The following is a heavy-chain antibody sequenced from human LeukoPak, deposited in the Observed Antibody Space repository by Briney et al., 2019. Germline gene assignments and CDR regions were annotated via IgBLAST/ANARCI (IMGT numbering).Heavy chain of an antibody. CDR2: IYCSGRT. Sequence: PSETLSLTCTVSGGSISSYYWSWIRQPPGKGLEWIGYIYCSGRTNYSPSLKSRVTISLDTSKNRFSLKLSSVTAADTAVYYCASGYYYDSSGYFCYGMDVWGQGTTVTVSS. J-gene: IGHJ6*02. CDR3: ASGYYYDSSGYFCYGMDV. D-gene: IGHD3-22*01. V-gene: IGHV4-59*01. CDR1: GGSISSYY.